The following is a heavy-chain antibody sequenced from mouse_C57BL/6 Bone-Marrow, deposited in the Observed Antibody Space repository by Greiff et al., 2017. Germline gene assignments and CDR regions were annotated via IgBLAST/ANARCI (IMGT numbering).Heavy chain of an antibody. D-gene: IGHD1-1*01. Sequence: VQLQQSGAELVKPGASVKMSCKASGYTFTTYPIEWMKQNHGKSLEWIGNFHPYNDDTKYNEKFKGKATLTVEKSSSIVYLELSRLTSDDSAVYYCASEYYYGSSYRYFDVWGTGTTVTVSS. CDR2: FHPYNDDT. CDR3: ASEYYYGSSYRYFDV. CDR1: GYTFTTYP. J-gene: IGHJ1*03. V-gene: IGHV1-47*01.